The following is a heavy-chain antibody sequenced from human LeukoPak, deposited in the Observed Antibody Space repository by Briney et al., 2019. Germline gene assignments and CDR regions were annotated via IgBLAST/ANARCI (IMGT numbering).Heavy chain of an antibody. D-gene: IGHD2-2*01. CDR1: GGTLTTFP. CDR2: TIPIFGTA. CDR3: ASRHCSSTSCFLITYWYFDL. V-gene: IGHV1-69*05. Sequence: SVKVSCKTSGGTLTTFPINWVRQPPGQGLEWVGGTIPIFGTANYTQKLQGRVTISTDPSTGTAYMELGDLRSEDTAVYYCASRHCSSTSCFLITYWYFDLWGRGTLVTVSA. J-gene: IGHJ2*01.